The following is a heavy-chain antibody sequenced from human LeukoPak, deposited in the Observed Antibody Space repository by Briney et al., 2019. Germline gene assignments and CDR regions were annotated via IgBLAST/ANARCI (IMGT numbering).Heavy chain of an antibody. CDR2: IKQDGSEK. D-gene: IGHD3-22*01. CDR1: GGSFSGYY. J-gene: IGHJ4*02. V-gene: IGHV3-7*01. CDR3: ATTYYYDSSGYYPFDY. Sequence: ETLSLTCAVYGGSFSGYYWSWVRQAPGKGLEWVANIKQDGSEKYYVDSVKGRFTISRDNAKNSLYLQMNSLRAEDTAVYYCATTYYYDSSGYYPFDYWGQGTLVTVSS.